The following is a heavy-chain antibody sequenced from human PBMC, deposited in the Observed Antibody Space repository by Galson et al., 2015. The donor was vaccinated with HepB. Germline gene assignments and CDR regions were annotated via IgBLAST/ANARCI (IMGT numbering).Heavy chain of an antibody. V-gene: IGHV4-59*01. Sequence: QVQLQESGPGLVKPSETLSLTCTVSGGSISSYYWSWIRQPPGKGLEWIGYIYYSGSTNYNPSLKSRVTISVDTSKNQFSLKLSSVTAADTAVYYCARDRGGGNVFDYWGQGTLVTVSS. D-gene: IGHD4-23*01. CDR2: IYYSGST. J-gene: IGHJ4*02. CDR1: GGSISSYY. CDR3: ARDRGGGNVFDY.